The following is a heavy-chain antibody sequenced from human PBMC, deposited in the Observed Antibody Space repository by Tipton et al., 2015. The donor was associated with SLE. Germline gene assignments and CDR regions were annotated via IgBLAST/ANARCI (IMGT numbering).Heavy chain of an antibody. D-gene: IGHD1-1*01. CDR2: IYYSGST. J-gene: IGHJ4*02. CDR3: ARDKAGTTG. CDR1: GGSISSSSYY. V-gene: IGHV4-61*01. Sequence: TLSLTCTVSGGSISSSSYYWSWIRQPPGKGLEWIGYIYYSGSTNYNPSLKSRVTISVDTSKNQFSLKLSSVTAADTAVYYCARDKAGTTGWGQGTLVTVSS.